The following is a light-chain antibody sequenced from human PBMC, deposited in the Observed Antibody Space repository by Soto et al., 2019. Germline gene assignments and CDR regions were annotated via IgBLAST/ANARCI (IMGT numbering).Light chain of an antibody. V-gene: IGKV3-11*01. CDR1: QNNENY. J-gene: IGKJ5*01. CDR2: DAS. Sequence: DIVLTQSPDSLAVSLGETATINCKPSQNNENYLAWYQQKPGQAPRLLIYDASNRATGIPARFSGSGSGTDFTLTISSLEPEDFAVYYCQQRSNWPPITFGQGTRLEIK. CDR3: QQRSNWPPIT.